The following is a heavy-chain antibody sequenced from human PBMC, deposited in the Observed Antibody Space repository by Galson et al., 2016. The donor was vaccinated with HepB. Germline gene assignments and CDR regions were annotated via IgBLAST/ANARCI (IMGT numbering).Heavy chain of an antibody. CDR1: GYSLTKIS. CDR2: YDPEDGET. V-gene: IGHV1-24*01. J-gene: IGHJ3*02. D-gene: IGHD1-26*01. Sequence: SVKVSCKVSGYSLTKISMHWVRQAPGKGLEWMGCYDPEDGETIYAQKFRVRFTMTEDIYRNTANMELRSLRSEDSAVYYCATVGAVGGATAADGFGIWGQGTTVTVSS. CDR3: ATVGAVGGATAADGFGI.